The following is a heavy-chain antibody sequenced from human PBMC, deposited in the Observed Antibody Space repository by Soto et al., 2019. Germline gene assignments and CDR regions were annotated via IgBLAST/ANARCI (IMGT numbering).Heavy chain of an antibody. Sequence: GGSLRLSCAASGFTFSSYGMHWVRQAPGKGLEWVAVISYDGSNKYYADSVKGRFTISRDNSKNTLYLQMNSLRAEDTAVYYCATPRFYGPSTPFDYWGQGTLVTVSS. D-gene: IGHD3-3*01. CDR2: ISYDGSNK. J-gene: IGHJ4*02. CDR1: GFTFSSYG. V-gene: IGHV3-30*03. CDR3: ATPRFYGPSTPFDY.